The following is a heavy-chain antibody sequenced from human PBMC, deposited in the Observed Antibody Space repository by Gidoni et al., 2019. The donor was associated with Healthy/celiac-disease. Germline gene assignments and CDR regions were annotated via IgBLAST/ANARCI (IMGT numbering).Heavy chain of an antibody. J-gene: IGHJ6*02. D-gene: IGHD2-21*01. CDR3: ARETSILWWRGMDV. V-gene: IGHV4-59*01. Sequence: QVQLQESGPGLVKPSETLYLTCTASGGSISSYYWSWIRQPPGKGLEWIGYIYYSGSTNYNPSLKSRVTISVDTSKNQFSLKLSSVTAADTAVYYCARETSILWWRGMDVWGQGTTVTVSS. CDR1: GGSISSYY. CDR2: IYYSGST.